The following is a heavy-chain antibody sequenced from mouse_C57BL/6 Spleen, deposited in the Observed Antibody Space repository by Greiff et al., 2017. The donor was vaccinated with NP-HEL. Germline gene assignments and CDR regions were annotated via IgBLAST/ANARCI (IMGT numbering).Heavy chain of an antibody. V-gene: IGHV5-17*01. Sequence: EVKLMESGGGLVKPGGSLKLSCAASGFTFSDYGMHWVRQAPEKGLEWVAYISSGSSTIYYADTVEGRFTISRDNDKNTVFLQMPSMRSEDTAMYYCAKNWDGGWFAYWGQGTLVTGSA. J-gene: IGHJ3*01. CDR2: ISSGSSTI. CDR1: GFTFSDYG. CDR3: AKNWDGGWFAY. D-gene: IGHD4-1*01.